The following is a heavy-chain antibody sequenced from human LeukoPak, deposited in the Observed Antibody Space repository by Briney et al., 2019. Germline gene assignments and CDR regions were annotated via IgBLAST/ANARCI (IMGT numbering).Heavy chain of an antibody. V-gene: IGHV1-2*02. J-gene: IGHJ3*02. CDR3: ASSTVSYDAFDI. CDR2: INPNSGGT. CDR1: GYTFTGYY. D-gene: IGHD4-17*01. Sequence: ASVKVSCKASGYTFTGYYMHWVRQAPGQGLEWMGWINPNSGGTNYAQKLQGRVTMTTDTSTSTAYMELRSLRSDDTAVYYCASSTVSYDAFDIWGQGTMVTVSS.